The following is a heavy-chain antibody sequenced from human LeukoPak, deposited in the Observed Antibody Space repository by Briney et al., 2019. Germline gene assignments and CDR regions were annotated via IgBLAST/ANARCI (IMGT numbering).Heavy chain of an antibody. Sequence: ASVKVSCKASGYTFTSYDINWVRQATGQGLEWMGWMNPNSGNTGYAQKFQGRVTMTRNTSISTAYMELSSLRSEDTAVYYCARAGIAAAGTGFDYWGQGTLVTVSS. CDR1: GYTFTSYD. CDR3: ARAGIAAAGTGFDY. CDR2: MNPNSGNT. D-gene: IGHD6-13*01. J-gene: IGHJ4*02. V-gene: IGHV1-8*02.